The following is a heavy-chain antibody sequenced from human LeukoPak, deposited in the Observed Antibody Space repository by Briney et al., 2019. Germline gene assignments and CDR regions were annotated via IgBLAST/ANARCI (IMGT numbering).Heavy chain of an antibody. J-gene: IGHJ4*02. CDR3: ARYDYGDYYFDY. CDR2: ISAYNGNT. Sequence: ASVKVSCKASGYTFTSYDITWVRQAPGQGLEWMGWISAYNGNTNYAQKLQGRVTMTTDTSTSTAHMELRSLISDDTAVYYCARYDYGDYYFDYWGQGTLVTVSS. D-gene: IGHD4-17*01. V-gene: IGHV1-18*01. CDR1: GYTFTSYD.